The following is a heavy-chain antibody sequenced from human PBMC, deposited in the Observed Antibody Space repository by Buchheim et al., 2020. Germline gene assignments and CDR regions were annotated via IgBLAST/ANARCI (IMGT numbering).Heavy chain of an antibody. CDR3: ALDTAMVRSSRYYYFDY. CDR1: GGSFSGYY. D-gene: IGHD5-18*01. Sequence: QVQLQQWGAGLLKPSETLSLTCAVYGGSFSGYYWSWIRQPPGKGLEWIGEINHSGSTNYNPSLKSRVTISVATSKNQFSLTLSSVTAADTAVYYCALDTAMVRSSRYYYFDYWGQGTL. J-gene: IGHJ4*02. V-gene: IGHV4-34*01. CDR2: INHSGST.